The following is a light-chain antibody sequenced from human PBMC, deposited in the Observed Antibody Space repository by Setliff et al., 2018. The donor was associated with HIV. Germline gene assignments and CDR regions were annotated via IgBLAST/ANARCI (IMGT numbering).Light chain of an antibody. Sequence: QSVLTQPPSASETPGQRVTISCSGSRSNIGSNNVNWFQQLPGTAPKLLIYSYDQRPSGVPDRFSGSRSGTSASLVISVLQSEDEADYYCVAWDDRLNCPAFGTGTKVTVL. CDR3: VAWDDRLNCPA. CDR1: RSNIGSNN. J-gene: IGLJ1*01. CDR2: SYD. V-gene: IGLV1-44*01.